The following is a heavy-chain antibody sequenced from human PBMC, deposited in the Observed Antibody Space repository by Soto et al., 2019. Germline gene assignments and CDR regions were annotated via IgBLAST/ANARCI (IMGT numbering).Heavy chain of an antibody. V-gene: IGHV3-30*03. J-gene: IGHJ6*02. D-gene: IGHD3-10*01. CDR3: AISLGSLTYYGMDV. CDR2: ISYDGSNK. Sequence: QVQLVESGGGVVQPGRSLRLSCAASGFTFSSYGMHWVRQAPGKGLEWVAVISYDGSNKYYADSVKGRFTISRDNSKNTLYLQMNSLRAEDTAVYYCAISLGSLTYYGMDVWGQGTTVTVSS. CDR1: GFTFSSYG.